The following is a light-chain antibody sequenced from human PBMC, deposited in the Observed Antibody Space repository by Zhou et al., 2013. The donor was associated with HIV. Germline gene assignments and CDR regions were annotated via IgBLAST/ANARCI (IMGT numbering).Light chain of an antibody. J-gene: IGKJ1*01. CDR2: DAS. CDR3: RQHNTLPQT. Sequence: DIQMTQSPSSLSASVGDRVTITCQASQDISNFLNWYKQKPGKAPKLLIYDASYLEAGVPSRFSGSGSGTEFTLTISSLQLEDFASYYCRQHNTLPQTFGQGTKVEIK. CDR1: QDISNF. V-gene: IGKV1-33*01.